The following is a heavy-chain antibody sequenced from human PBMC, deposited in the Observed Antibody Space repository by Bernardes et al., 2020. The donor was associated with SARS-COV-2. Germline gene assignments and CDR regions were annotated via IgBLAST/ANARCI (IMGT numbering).Heavy chain of an antibody. CDR1: GFSLSSYA. V-gene: IGHV3-48*03. CDR2: SSISGFNS. CDR3: ARGHGCDY. Sequence: GRSLRVSCVTSGFSLSSYAMTWVRQAPGKGLEWVSYSSISGFNSDYADSVKGRLTVSRDNAKNSLYLEMNSLRPEDTGVYYCARGHGCDYWGQGTLVTVSS. D-gene: IGHD4-17*01. J-gene: IGHJ4*02.